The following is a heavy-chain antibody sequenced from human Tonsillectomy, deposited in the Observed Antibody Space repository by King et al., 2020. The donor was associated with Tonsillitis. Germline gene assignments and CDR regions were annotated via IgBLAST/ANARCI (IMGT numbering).Heavy chain of an antibody. Sequence: EWQLVQSGGGLVKPGGSLRLSCAASGFTFSSYGMNWVRQAPGKGLEWVSFISDTSSYIYYADSVKGRFTISRDNAKNSLSLQMNSLRAEDTAVYYCARDLAPYVYYYGMDVWGQGTTVTVSS. V-gene: IGHV3-21*01. D-gene: IGHD3-10*02. CDR2: ISDTSSYI. CDR3: ARDLAPYVYYYGMDV. CDR1: GFTFSSYG. J-gene: IGHJ6*02.